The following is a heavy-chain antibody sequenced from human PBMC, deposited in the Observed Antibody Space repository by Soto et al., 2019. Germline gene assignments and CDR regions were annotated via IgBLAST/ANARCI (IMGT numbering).Heavy chain of an antibody. V-gene: IGHV3-23*01. CDR1: GFTFSSYA. Sequence: GGSLRLSCAASGFTFSSYAMSWVRQAPGKGLEWVSAISGSGGSTYYADSVKGRFTISRDNSKNTPYLQMNSLRAEDTAVYYCAKEQLGYCSSTSCRYYYYGMDVWGQGTTVTVSS. CDR3: AKEQLGYCSSTSCRYYYYGMDV. CDR2: ISGSGGST. J-gene: IGHJ6*02. D-gene: IGHD2-2*01.